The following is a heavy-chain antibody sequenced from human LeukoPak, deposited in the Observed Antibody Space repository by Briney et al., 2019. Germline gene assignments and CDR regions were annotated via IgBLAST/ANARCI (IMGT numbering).Heavy chain of an antibody. J-gene: IGHJ4*02. CDR3: VKTALMTAWIDN. V-gene: IGHV3-64D*09. Sequence: GGSLRLSCSATEFTFSSFAIHSVRQAPGKGLEYVSAISPSGGSTFYPDSVKGRFTISRDNSKNTVYLQLSSLRAEDTAVYYCVKTALMTAWIDNWGQGTLVTVSS. CDR1: EFTFSSFA. CDR2: ISPSGGST. D-gene: IGHD3-16*01.